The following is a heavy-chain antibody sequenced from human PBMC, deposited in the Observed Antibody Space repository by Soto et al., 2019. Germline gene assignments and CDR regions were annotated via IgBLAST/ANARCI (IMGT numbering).Heavy chain of an antibody. CDR1: GFICSSYD. CDR2: ILVGGST. CDR3: ARATATGGGAFDI. J-gene: IGHJ3*02. D-gene: IGHD2-8*02. V-gene: IGHV3-23*01. Sequence: GGSLRLPCAASGFICSSYDMSWVRQAPGKGLEWVSTILVGGSTHYEDSVKGRFTISRDRSKNTLYLQMNSLTAGDTAMYYCARATATGGGAFDICGQGTMVTVSS.